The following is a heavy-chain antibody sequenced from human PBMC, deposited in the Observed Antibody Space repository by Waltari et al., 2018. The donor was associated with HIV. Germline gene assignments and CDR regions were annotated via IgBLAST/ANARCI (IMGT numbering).Heavy chain of an antibody. V-gene: IGHV1-2*06. CDR2: INPNSGGT. J-gene: IGHJ4*02. Sequence: QVQLVQSGAEVKKPGASVKVSCKASGYTFLGYYMPWVRQAPGQGLEWMGRINPNSGGTNYAQKFQGRVTMTRDTSISTAYMELSRLRSDDTAVYYCARIHQAHRYYYDSSGYSVYFDYWGQGTLVTVSS. D-gene: IGHD3-22*01. CDR3: ARIHQAHRYYYDSSGYSVYFDY. CDR1: GYTFLGYY.